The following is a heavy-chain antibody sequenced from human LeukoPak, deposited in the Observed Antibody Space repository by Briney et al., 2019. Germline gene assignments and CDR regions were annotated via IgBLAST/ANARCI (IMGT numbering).Heavy chain of an antibody. CDR1: GFTFRSYG. Sequence: PGGSLRLSCAASGFTFRSYGMHWVRQAPGKGLEWVAVVWYDGSNKYYADSVKGRFTISRDNSNNTLYLRMNSLRAEDTAVYYCAIEVTTRIFDYWGQGTLVTVSS. J-gene: IGHJ4*02. CDR3: AIEVTTRIFDY. V-gene: IGHV3-33*01. CDR2: VWYDGSNK. D-gene: IGHD5-12*01.